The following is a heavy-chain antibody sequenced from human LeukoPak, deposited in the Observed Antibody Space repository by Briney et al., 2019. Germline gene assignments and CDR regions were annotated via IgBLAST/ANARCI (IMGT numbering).Heavy chain of an antibody. J-gene: IGHJ4*02. D-gene: IGHD6-19*01. V-gene: IGHV3-30*03. CDR2: ISNDGSNI. CDR1: GFTFSNYG. CDR3: AGESGWDFDY. Sequence: PGTSLRLSCATSGFTFSNYGMHWVRQAPGKGLEWVAVISNDGSNIQYADSAKGRFTISRDNSKNTVYLQMNSLRSEDTAVYYCAGESGWDFDYWGQGTLVTVSS.